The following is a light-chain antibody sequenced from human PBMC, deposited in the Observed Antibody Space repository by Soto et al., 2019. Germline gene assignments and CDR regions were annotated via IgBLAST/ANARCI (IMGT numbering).Light chain of an antibody. CDR1: QSISSY. J-gene: IGKJ1*01. CDR3: QQSYSTLRT. V-gene: IGKV1-39*01. Sequence: IEVTQSPYSLSASVGDRVTITCRASQSISSYLNWYQQKPGKAPKLLIYAASSLQSGVPSRFSGSGSGTDFTLTISSLQPEDFATYYCQQSYSTLRTFGQGTKVDI. CDR2: AAS.